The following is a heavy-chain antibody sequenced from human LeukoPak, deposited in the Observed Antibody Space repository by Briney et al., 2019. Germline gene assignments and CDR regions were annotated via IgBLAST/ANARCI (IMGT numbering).Heavy chain of an antibody. Sequence: GGSLRLSCAASGFTFSSSWMSWVRQAPGKGLEWVANIKQDGREKYYLDSVKGRITISRDNTKNSLYLQMNSLRVEDTAVYYCARGYGRSASWGLDYWGQGTLVTVSS. CDR1: GFTFSSSW. J-gene: IGHJ4*02. CDR3: ARGYGRSASWGLDY. D-gene: IGHD3-22*01. V-gene: IGHV3-7*04. CDR2: IKQDGREK.